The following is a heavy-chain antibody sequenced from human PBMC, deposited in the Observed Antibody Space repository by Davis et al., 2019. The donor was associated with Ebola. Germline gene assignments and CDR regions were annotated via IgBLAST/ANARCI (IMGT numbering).Heavy chain of an antibody. Sequence: PSETLSLTCAVYGGSFSGYYWSWIRQPPGKGLEWIGEINHSGSTNYNPSLKSRVTISVDTSKNQFSLKLSSVTAADTAVYYCARSRPTARGWLRRKGTYYGMDVWGQGTTVTVSS. CDR3: ARSRPTARGWLRRKGTYYGMDV. CDR1: GGSFSGYY. J-gene: IGHJ6*02. D-gene: IGHD5-12*01. CDR2: INHSGST. V-gene: IGHV4-34*01.